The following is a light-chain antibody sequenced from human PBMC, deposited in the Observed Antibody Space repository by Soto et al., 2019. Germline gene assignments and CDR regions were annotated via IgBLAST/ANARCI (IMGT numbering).Light chain of an antibody. J-gene: IGKJ2*01. CDR3: QQYNMWPRGMYT. V-gene: IGKV3-20*01. CDR2: GAS. CDR1: QSVSSSY. Sequence: EIVLTQSPGTLSLSPGERATLSCRASQSVSSSYLAWYQHKPGQAPRLLIYGASTRATGIPDRFSGSGSGTDFTLTISKLEPEDFAVYYCQQYNMWPRGMYTFGQGTKLEIK.